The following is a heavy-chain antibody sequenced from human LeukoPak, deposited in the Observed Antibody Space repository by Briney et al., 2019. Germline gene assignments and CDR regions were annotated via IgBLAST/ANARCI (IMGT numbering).Heavy chain of an antibody. V-gene: IGHV4-39*01. D-gene: IGHD2/OR15-2a*01. J-gene: IGHJ6*03. CDR1: GGSISSSSYY. CDR2: IYYSGST. Sequence: SETLSLTCTVSGGSISSSSYYWGWIRQPPGEGLEWIGSIYYSGSTYYNPSLKSRVTISVDTSKNQFSLNLSSVTAADTVVYYCARHLLTGRYYYYYYYMDVWGKGTTVTVSS. CDR3: ARHLLTGRYYYYYYYMDV.